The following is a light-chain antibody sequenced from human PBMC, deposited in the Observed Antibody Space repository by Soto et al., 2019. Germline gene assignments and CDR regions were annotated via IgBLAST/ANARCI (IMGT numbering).Light chain of an antibody. CDR1: QSISSW. V-gene: IGKV1-5*01. Sequence: DIQMTQSPSTLSTSVGDRVTITCRASQSISSWLAWYQQKPGKAPKLLIYDASSLESGVPSRFSGSGSGPECTLTISSLHPDDFATYYCQQYNSYSWTFGQGTRVELK. J-gene: IGKJ1*01. CDR3: QQYNSYSWT. CDR2: DAS.